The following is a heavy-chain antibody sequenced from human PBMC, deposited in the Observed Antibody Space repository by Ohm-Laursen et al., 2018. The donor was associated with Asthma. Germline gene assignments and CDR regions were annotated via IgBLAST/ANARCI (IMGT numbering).Heavy chain of an antibody. CDR1: GFTFSAYT. CDR3: TKLKLGGTTGYRNWFDP. D-gene: IGHD1-26*01. CDR2: IKSKTDGGTT. V-gene: IGHV3-15*01. Sequence: SLRLSCAASGFTFSAYTMNWVRQAPGKGLEWVGRIKSKTDGGTTDYAAPVKGRFTISRDDSKNTLYLQMTSLRAEDTAVYYCTKLKLGGTTGYRNWFDPWGQGTLVTVSS. J-gene: IGHJ5*02.